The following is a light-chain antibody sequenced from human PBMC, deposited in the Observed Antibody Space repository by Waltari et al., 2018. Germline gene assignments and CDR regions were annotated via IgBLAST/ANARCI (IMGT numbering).Light chain of an antibody. V-gene: IGKV1-33*01. CDR3: QHQGT. CDR1: QDILNY. CDR2: DAS. J-gene: IGKJ4*01. Sequence: DIQMTQSPSSLSASVGDRVTLTCQASQDILNYLNWYQQKSGKAPDLLISDASNLKTGVPSRFSGSGSGTYFTLTISGLQPEDIATYYCQHQGTFGGGTKVEIK.